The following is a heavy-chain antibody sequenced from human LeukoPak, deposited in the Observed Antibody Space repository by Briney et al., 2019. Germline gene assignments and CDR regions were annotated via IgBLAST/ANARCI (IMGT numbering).Heavy chain of an antibody. CDR1: GYTFTGYY. CDR2: INPNTGVT. Sequence: ASVKVSCKASGYTFTGYYMFWVRQAPGQGLEWMGRINPNTGVTNYAQKFRGRVTMTRDTSVSTAYLELSSLRSDDTAVYYCARGGVNYYDSTPQILFDYWGQGTLVTVSS. CDR3: ARGGVNYYDSTPQILFDY. J-gene: IGHJ4*02. D-gene: IGHD3-22*01. V-gene: IGHV1-2*06.